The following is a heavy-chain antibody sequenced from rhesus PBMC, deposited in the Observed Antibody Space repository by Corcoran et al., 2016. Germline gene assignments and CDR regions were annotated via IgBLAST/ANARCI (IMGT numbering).Heavy chain of an antibody. Sequence: QLQLQESGTGLVKPSETLSLTCAVSGDSISSNSWRWLRQPPGKGLEWIGRISGSGGSTDYNPSLKRRGTISTGTSNNQVSLEVSSVTAADTAVYYCARLGLQDFDWFSDYWGQGVLVTVSS. CDR2: ISGSGGST. CDR3: ARLGLQDFDWFSDY. CDR1: GDSISSNS. J-gene: IGHJ4*01. V-gene: IGHV4-173*01. D-gene: IGHD3-3*01.